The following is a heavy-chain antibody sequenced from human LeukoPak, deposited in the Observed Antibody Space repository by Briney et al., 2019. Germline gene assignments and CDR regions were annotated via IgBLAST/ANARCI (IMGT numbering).Heavy chain of an antibody. V-gene: IGHV1-2*02. CDR3: ASPGYSSGWSRGYYYYYGMDV. CDR1: GYTFTSYD. Sequence: GASVKVSCKASGYTFTSYDMNWVRQAPGQGLEWMGWINPNSGGTNYAQKFQGRVTMTRDTSISTAYMELSRLRSDDTAVYYCASPGYSSGWSRGYYYYYGMDVWGQGTTVTVSS. CDR2: INPNSGGT. J-gene: IGHJ6*02. D-gene: IGHD6-19*01.